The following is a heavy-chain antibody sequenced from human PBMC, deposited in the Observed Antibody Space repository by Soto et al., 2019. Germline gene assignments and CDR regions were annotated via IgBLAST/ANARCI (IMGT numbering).Heavy chain of an antibody. V-gene: IGHV3-23*01. J-gene: IGHJ6*02. CDR2: ISGSGGST. CDR1: GFTFSSYA. D-gene: IGHD3-22*01. CDR3: AKDYYDSSGYYYPYYYGMDV. Sequence: GGSLRLSCAASGFTFSSYAMSWVRQAPGKGLEWVSAISGSGGSTYYADSVKGRFTISRDNSKNTLYLQMNSLRAEDTAVYYCAKDYYDSSGYYYPYYYGMDVWGQGTTVTVSS.